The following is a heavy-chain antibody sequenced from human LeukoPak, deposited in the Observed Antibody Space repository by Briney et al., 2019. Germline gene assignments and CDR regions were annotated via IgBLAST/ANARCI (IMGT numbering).Heavy chain of an antibody. V-gene: IGHV3-72*01. CDR3: ARVGVVVPAGMDI. CDR1: GFTFSDHY. J-gene: IGHJ3*02. D-gene: IGHD2-2*01. CDR2: IRKKSNGYNT. Sequence: PGGSLRLSCAASGFTFSDHYMDWVRQAPGEGLEWVARIRKKSNGYNTQYAASVKGRFIISREDSRNSLHLQMNSLKTEDTAVYYCARVGVVVPAGMDIWGQGTMVTVSS.